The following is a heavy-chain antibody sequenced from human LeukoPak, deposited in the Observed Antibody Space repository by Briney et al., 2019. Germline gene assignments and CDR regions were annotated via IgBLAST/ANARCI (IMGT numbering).Heavy chain of an antibody. CDR3: ARMSPPFST. J-gene: IGHJ5*02. V-gene: IGHV3-7*01. Sequence: PGGSLRLSCEASGFTFSHYWMSWVRQAPGKGLEWVANIKQDGSEKYYVDSVKGRFTISRDNAKNSLYLQMNSLRAEDTAVYYCARMSPPFSTWGQGTLVTVSS. CDR1: GFTFSHYW. CDR2: IKQDGSEK.